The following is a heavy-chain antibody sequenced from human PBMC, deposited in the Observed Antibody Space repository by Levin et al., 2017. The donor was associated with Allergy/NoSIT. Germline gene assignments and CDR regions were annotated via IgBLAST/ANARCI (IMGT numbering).Heavy chain of an antibody. J-gene: IGHJ4*02. V-gene: IGHV3-74*01. CDR3: ARGVVESYAMPGY. Sequence: GESLKISCAASGFTFRNYWMQWVRQAPGKGLVWVSRINNDGSDATYADSVKGRFTISRDNAKNTLYLQMNSLRAEDTAVYFCARGVVESYAMPGYWGQGTLVTVSS. CDR1: GFTFRNYW. CDR2: INNDGSDA. D-gene: IGHD2-2*01.